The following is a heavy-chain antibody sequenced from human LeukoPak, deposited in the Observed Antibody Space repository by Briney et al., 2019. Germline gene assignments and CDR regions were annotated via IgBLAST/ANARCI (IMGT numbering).Heavy chain of an antibody. CDR1: GYSITSGYH. V-gene: IGHV4-38-2*02. Sequence: SETLSLTCTVSGYSITSGYHWGWIRQPPGKGLEWIGTIYHSGSTYYIPSLKSRVTISVDTSKNQFSLKLSSVTAADTAVYFCARLGPYYYHYMDVWGKGTTVTVSS. D-gene: IGHD3-16*01. CDR2: IYHSGST. CDR3: ARLGPYYYHYMDV. J-gene: IGHJ6*03.